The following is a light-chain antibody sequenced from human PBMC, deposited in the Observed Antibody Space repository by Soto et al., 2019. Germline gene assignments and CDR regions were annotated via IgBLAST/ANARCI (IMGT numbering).Light chain of an antibody. CDR3: QHYGSSRT. V-gene: IGKV3-20*01. CDR2: GTS. J-gene: IGKJ1*01. CDR1: QGVSSNY. Sequence: EIVLTQSPGTLSLSPGERATLSCRASQGVSSNYLAWYQQKSGQAPRLLLYGTSSRATGIPERFSGSGPGTDFTLTISRLEPEDFAAYYCQHYGSSRTFGQGTKVDIK.